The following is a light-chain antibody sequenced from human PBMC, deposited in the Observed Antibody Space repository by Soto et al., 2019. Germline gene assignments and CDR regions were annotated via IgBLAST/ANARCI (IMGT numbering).Light chain of an antibody. CDR3: QQYKTYSRT. CDR2: KAS. CDR1: QSISSW. Sequence: DIQMTQSPCTLSASVEDRVTITCGASQSISSWLAWYQQKPGKAPKVLIYKASNLESGVPSRFSGSGSGTEFTLTISSLQPDDFAPYYCQQYKTYSRTFCQGTKVEIK. J-gene: IGKJ1*01. V-gene: IGKV1-5*03.